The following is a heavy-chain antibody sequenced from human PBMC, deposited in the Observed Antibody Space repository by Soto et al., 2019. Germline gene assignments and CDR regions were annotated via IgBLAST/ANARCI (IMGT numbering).Heavy chain of an antibody. V-gene: IGHV4-34*01. CDR3: ARGLITGSQYSGGWHYFDS. J-gene: IGHJ4*02. Sequence: KGLQWIGQINHSGSANYNPSLKSRVTISVHTSNSQFSLELSSVTAADTAVYYCARGLITGSQYSGGWHYFDSWGQGTQVTVSS. D-gene: IGHD1-26*01. CDR2: INHSGSA.